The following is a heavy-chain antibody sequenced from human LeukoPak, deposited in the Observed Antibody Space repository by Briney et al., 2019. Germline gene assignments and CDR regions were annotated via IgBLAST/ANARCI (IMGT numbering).Heavy chain of an antibody. J-gene: IGHJ4*02. Sequence: ASVKVSCKASGGTFSSYAISWVRQAPGQGLEWMGGIIPIFGTANYAQKFQGRVTITTDESTSTAYMELSSLRSEDTAVYYCARGPIYDFWSAPEYYFDYWGQGTLVTVSS. CDR1: GGTFSSYA. D-gene: IGHD3-3*01. V-gene: IGHV1-69*05. CDR3: ARGPIYDFWSAPEYYFDY. CDR2: IIPIFGTA.